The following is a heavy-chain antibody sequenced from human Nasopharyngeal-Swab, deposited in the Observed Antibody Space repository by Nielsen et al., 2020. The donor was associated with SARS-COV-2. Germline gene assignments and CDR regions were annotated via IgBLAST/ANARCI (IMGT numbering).Heavy chain of an antibody. V-gene: IGHV3-33*01. CDR2: IWYDGSNK. J-gene: IGHJ3*02. CDR3: ASPLASDGYNYGFAFDI. Sequence: WIRQPPGKGLEWVAVIWYDGSNKYYADSVKGRFTISRDNSKNTLYLQMNSLRAEDTAVYYCASPLASDGYNYGFAFDIWGQGTMVTVSS. D-gene: IGHD5-24*01.